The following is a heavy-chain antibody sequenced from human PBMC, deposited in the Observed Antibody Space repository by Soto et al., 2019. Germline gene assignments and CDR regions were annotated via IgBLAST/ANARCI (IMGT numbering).Heavy chain of an antibody. Sequence: QVQLVQSGAEVKKPGSSVKVSCKASGGTFSSYAISWVRQAPGQGLEWMGGIIPIFGTANYAQKFQGRVTITADESTSTAYMELSSLRSEDTAVYYCAREGRVTSTYYYYYGMDVWGQGTTDTVSS. CDR2: IIPIFGTA. J-gene: IGHJ6*02. V-gene: IGHV1-69*01. CDR1: GGTFSSYA. D-gene: IGHD1-26*01. CDR3: AREGRVTSTYYYYYGMDV.